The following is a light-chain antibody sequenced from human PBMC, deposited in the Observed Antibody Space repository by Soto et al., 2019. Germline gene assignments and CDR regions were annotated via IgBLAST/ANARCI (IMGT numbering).Light chain of an antibody. CDR2: AAS. CDR1: QSISSY. J-gene: IGKJ2*01. V-gene: IGKV1-39*01. CDR3: QQSYSTPNT. Sequence: DIQMTQSPSSLSASLGDRVTITCRASQSISSYLNWYQQKPGKAPKLLIYAASSLQSGVPSRFSGSESGTDSTLTISSLQPEDFATYYCQQSYSTPNTFGQGTKVDIK.